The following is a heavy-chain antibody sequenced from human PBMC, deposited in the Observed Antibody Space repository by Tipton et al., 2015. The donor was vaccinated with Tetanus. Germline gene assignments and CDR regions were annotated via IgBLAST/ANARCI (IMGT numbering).Heavy chain of an antibody. CDR3: ASTIESAAANWYFDL. Sequence: LRLSCTVSGGSISSSSYCWGWIRQPPGKGLEWIGSIYYSGSTYYNPSLKSRVTISVDTSKNQFSLKLSSVTAADTTVYYCASTIESAAANWYFDLWGRGTLVTVSS. V-gene: IGHV4-39*01. CDR1: GGSISSSSYC. J-gene: IGHJ2*01. D-gene: IGHD2-2*01. CDR2: IYYSGST.